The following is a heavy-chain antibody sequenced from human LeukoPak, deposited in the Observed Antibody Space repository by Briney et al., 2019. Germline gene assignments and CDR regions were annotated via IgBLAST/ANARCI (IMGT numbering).Heavy chain of an antibody. Sequence: SETLSLTCTVSGYSISSGYYWGWIRQPPGKGLEWIGSIYHSGSTYYNPSLKSRVTISVDTSKNQFSLKLSSVTAADTAVYYCARDLGSGYDSCDYWGQGTLVTVSS. CDR2: IYHSGST. CDR3: ARDLGSGYDSCDY. D-gene: IGHD5-12*01. V-gene: IGHV4-38-2*02. CDR1: GYSISSGYY. J-gene: IGHJ4*02.